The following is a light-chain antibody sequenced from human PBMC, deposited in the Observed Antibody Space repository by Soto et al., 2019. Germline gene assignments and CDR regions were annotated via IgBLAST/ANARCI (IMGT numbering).Light chain of an antibody. V-gene: IGLV2-8*01. Sequence: QSALTQPPSAVGSPGQSVTISCTGTSSDVGGYNYVSWYQQLPGKAPKLMIYEVTKRPSGVPDRFSGSQSGTTASLPVSGLQADDEADYYFSSYAGSNNLVFGGGTKLTVL. J-gene: IGLJ2*01. CDR3: SSYAGSNNLV. CDR1: SSDVGGYNY. CDR2: EVT.